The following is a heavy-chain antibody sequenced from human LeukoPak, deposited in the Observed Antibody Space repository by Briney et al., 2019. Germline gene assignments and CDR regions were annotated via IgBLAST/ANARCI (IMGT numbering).Heavy chain of an antibody. CDR3: ARAGTFYYGSGSYFLLTWIDP. D-gene: IGHD3-10*01. J-gene: IGHJ5*02. Sequence: AAVKVSCKTSGYSFTGHYMHWVRQAPVQGLEWMGLINPNSGETNYAKKFQGRVTMTRDTSISTAYMELSRLASDDTAVYYCARAGTFYYGSGSYFLLTWIDPWGQGTLVTVSS. CDR2: INPNSGET. V-gene: IGHV1-2*02. CDR1: GYSFTGHY.